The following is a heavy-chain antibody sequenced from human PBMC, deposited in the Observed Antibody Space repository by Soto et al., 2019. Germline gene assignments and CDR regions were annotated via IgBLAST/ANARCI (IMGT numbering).Heavy chain of an antibody. Sequence: QVQLVQSGAEVKKPGSSVKVSCKASGGTFSSYAISWVRQAPGQGLEWMGGIIPIFGTANYAQKVQGRVTITADESTRTAYMELSILRSEDTAVYYCTRLEMIEAAGTPDYYYYGMDVWGQGTKVTGSS. J-gene: IGHJ6*02. CDR3: TRLEMIEAAGTPDYYYYGMDV. V-gene: IGHV1-69*12. CDR1: GGTFSSYA. D-gene: IGHD6-13*01. CDR2: IIPIFGTA.